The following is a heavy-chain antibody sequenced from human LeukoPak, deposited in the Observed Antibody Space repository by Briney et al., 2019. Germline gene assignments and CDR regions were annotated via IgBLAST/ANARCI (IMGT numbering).Heavy chain of an antibody. Sequence: GGSLRLSCAASGFTFDDYAMHWVHQAPGKGLEWVSAISGSGGSTYYADSVKGRFTISRDNSKNTLYLQMNSLRAEDTAVYYCAKESRYDFWSGSNFDYWGQGTLVTVSS. J-gene: IGHJ4*02. V-gene: IGHV3-23*01. D-gene: IGHD3-3*01. CDR1: GFTFDDYA. CDR2: ISGSGGST. CDR3: AKESRYDFWSGSNFDY.